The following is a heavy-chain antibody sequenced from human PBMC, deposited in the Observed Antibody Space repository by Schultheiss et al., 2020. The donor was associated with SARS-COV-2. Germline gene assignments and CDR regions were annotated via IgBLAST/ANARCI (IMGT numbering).Heavy chain of an antibody. V-gene: IGHV3-21*01. CDR1: GFTFSSYS. D-gene: IGHD3-3*01. CDR3: ARSGVKRITIFGVVIRGGDYYYGMDV. CDR2: ISSSSSYI. J-gene: IGHJ6*02. Sequence: GESLKISCAASGFTFSSYSMNWVRQAPGKGLEWVSSISSSSSYIYYADSVKGRFTISRDNAKNSLYLQMNSLRAEDTAVYYCARSGVKRITIFGVVIRGGDYYYGMDVWGQGTTVTVSS.